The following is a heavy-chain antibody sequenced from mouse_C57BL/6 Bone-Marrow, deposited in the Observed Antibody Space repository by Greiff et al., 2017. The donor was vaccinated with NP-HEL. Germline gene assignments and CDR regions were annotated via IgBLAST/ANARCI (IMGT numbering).Heavy chain of an antibody. CDR1: GYTFTSYW. V-gene: IGHV1-64*01. Sequence: QVQLQQPGAELVKPGASVKLSCKASGYTFTSYWMHWVKQRPGQGLEWIGMIHPNSGSTNYNEKFKSKATLTVDKPSSTAYMQLSSLTSEDSAVYYCARYYGSSYDYAMDYWGQGTSVTVSS. CDR3: ARYYGSSYDYAMDY. J-gene: IGHJ4*01. D-gene: IGHD1-1*01. CDR2: IHPNSGST.